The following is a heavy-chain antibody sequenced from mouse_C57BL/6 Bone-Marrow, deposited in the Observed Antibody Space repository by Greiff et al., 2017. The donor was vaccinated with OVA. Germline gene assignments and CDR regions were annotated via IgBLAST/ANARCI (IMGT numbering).Heavy chain of an antibody. J-gene: IGHJ3*01. V-gene: IGHV7-1*01. CDR3: ARDVNWGRFAY. CDR1: GFTFSDFY. CDR2: SRNKANDYTT. D-gene: IGHD4-1*01. Sequence: EVNVVESGGGLVQSGRSLRLSCATSGFTFSDFYMEWVRQAPGKGLEWIAASRNKANDYTTEYSASVQGRFIVSRDTSQSILYLQMNALRAEDTAIYYCARDVNWGRFAYWGQGTLVTVSA.